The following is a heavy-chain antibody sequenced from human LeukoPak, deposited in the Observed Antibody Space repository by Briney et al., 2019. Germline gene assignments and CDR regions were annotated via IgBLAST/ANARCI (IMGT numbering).Heavy chain of an antibody. Sequence: GGSLRLSCATSQFNFNSYGMTWVRQAPGKGLEWVSSISGSGGSTQYADSVQGRFTISRDNSKNTLYLQMNSLRAEDTAVYYCAKDPNGDYIGTFDIWGQGTMVTVSS. D-gene: IGHD4-17*01. V-gene: IGHV3-23*01. CDR1: QFNFNSYG. CDR2: ISGSGGST. CDR3: AKDPNGDYIGTFDI. J-gene: IGHJ3*02.